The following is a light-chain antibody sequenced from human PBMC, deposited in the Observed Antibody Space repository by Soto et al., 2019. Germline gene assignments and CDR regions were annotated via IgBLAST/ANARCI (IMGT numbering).Light chain of an antibody. CDR1: QSISSW. J-gene: IGKJ1*01. Sequence: DIQMTQSPSTLSASVVYRVTITCRASQSISSWLAWYQQKPGKAPKLLIYKASSLESGVPSRFSGSGSGTDFTLTISSLQPEDSATYYCLQDFSYPRTFGQGTKVDIK. CDR2: KAS. CDR3: LQDFSYPRT. V-gene: IGKV1-5*03.